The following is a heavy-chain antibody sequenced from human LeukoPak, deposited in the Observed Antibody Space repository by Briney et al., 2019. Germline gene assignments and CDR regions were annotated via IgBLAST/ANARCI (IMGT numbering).Heavy chain of an antibody. CDR1: GFTFNTYW. Sequence: PGGSLRLSCAASGFTFNTYWMSWVRQAPGKGLEWVANIKQDASEKYYVDSVKGRFTISRDNAKNSLYLKMNSLRAEDTAVYYCAREPTNYDILTGYLNEAFDIWGQGTMVTVSS. CDR3: AREPTNYDILTGYLNEAFDI. CDR2: IKQDASEK. V-gene: IGHV3-7*04. J-gene: IGHJ3*02. D-gene: IGHD3-9*01.